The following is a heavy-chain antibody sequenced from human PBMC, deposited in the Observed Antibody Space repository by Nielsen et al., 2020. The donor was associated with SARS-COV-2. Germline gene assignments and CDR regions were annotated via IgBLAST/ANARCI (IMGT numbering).Heavy chain of an antibody. CDR2: IRSYANDYAT. D-gene: IGHD2-8*02. J-gene: IGHJ4*02. V-gene: IGHV3-73*01. Sequence: GGSLRLSCVASGFTFSGSAMHWVPQAPGKGLEWIGRIRSYANDYATAYAASVIGRFTISRDDSKNTAYLQMNSLKTEDTAVYYCSSPTVAYWGQGTLVTVSS. CDR3: SSPTVAY. CDR1: GFTFSGSA.